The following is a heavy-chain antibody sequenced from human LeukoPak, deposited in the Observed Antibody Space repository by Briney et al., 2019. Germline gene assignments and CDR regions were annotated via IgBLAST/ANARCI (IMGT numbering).Heavy chain of an antibody. CDR2: ISAYNGNT. J-gene: IGHJ4*02. V-gene: IGHV1-18*01. CDR1: GYTFTSYG. D-gene: IGHD3-9*01. CDR3: ARDGAMERHFDWLLSNAEDH. Sequence: ASVKVSCKASGYTFTSYGISWVRQAPGQGLEWMGWISAYNGNTNYAQKLQGRVTMTTDTSTSTAYMELRSLRSDDTAVYYCARDGAMERHFDWLLSNAEDHWGQGTLVTVSS.